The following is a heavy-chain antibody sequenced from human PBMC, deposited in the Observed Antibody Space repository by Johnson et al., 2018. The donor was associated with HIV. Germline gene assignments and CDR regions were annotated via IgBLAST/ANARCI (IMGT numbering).Heavy chain of an antibody. CDR1: GFTVSSNY. D-gene: IGHD1-1*01. CDR3: AREMNDGTHAAVDI. J-gene: IGHJ3*02. CDR2: IYSGGST. Sequence: VQLVESGGGLVQPGGSLRLSCAASGFTVSSNYMSWVRQAPGKGLEWVSVIYSGGSTYYADSVKGRFTISRDNAKNSLYLQMNSLRAEDTAVYYCAREMNDGTHAAVDIWGQGTMGTVSS. V-gene: IGHV3-66*01.